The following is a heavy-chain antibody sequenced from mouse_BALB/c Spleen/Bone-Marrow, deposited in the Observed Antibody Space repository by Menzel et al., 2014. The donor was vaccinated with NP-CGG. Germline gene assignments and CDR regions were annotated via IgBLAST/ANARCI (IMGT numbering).Heavy chain of an antibody. V-gene: IGHV1-7*01. CDR2: INPSTGYT. CDR3: ARRGYAMGY. J-gene: IGHJ4*01. CDR1: GYTFTSYW. Sequence: VKLMESGAELAKPGASVKMSCKASGYTFTSYWMHWVKQRPGQGLEWIGYINPSTGYTEYNQKFKDKATLTADESSSTAYMQLSSLTSEDSAVYYCARRGYAMGYWGQGTSVTVSS.